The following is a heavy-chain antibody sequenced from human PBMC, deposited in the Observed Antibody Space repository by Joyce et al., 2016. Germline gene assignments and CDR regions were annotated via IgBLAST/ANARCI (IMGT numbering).Heavy chain of an antibody. CDR1: GSIFSGYA. J-gene: IGHJ3*02. V-gene: IGHV3-30*04. D-gene: IGHD6-13*01. CDR2: ISYDGPNK. CDR3: ARRSGIPAGRRPGAFDM. Sequence: QEQLEESGGGVVQPGTSLRLSCTASGSIFSGYAMNWVRQAPGKGLEGVAIISYDGPNKFYADSVRGRFTISRDNYKNTLFLQMNSLTIEDAGVYYCARRSGIPAGRRPGAFDMWGQGTVVTVSS.